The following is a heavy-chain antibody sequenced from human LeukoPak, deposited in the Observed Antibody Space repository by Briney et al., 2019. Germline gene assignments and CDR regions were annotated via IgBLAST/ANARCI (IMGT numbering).Heavy chain of an antibody. CDR1: GYTFTGYY. CDR2: INPNSGGT. V-gene: IGHV1-2*02. J-gene: IGHJ5*02. D-gene: IGHD3-3*01. Sequence: GASVKVSCKASGYTFTGYYMHWVRQAPGQGLEWMGWINPNSGGTNYAQKFQGRVTMTRDTSISTAYMELSRLRSDDTAVYYCARAERITIFGVVTENWFDPWGQGTLVTVSS. CDR3: ARAERITIFGVVTENWFDP.